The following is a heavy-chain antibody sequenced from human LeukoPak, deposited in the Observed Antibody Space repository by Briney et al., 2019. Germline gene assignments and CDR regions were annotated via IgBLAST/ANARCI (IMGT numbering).Heavy chain of an antibody. CDR1: AYTFTSYG. V-gene: IGHV1-18*01. D-gene: IGHD3-3*01. CDR2: ISAYNGNT. CDR3: ARGVVTQWEEYFQH. J-gene: IGHJ1*01. Sequence: ASVKVSCKASAYTFTSYGISWVRQAPGQGLEWMGWISAYNGNTNYAQKLQGRVTMTTDTSTSTAYMELRSLRSDDTAVYYCARGVVTQWEEYFQHWRQGTLVTVSS.